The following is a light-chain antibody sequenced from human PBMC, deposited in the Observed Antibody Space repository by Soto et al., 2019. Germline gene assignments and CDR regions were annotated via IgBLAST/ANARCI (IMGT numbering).Light chain of an antibody. Sequence: DIQMTQSPSSLPASVGDSVTIPCRASQNINKYLNWYQQRSGRAPRLLIHTASSLHSGVPPRFSGSGSGSDFTLTISTLQPEDLATYYCQQYNSYSCTFGQGTKVDIK. CDR2: TAS. CDR3: QQYNSYSCT. CDR1: QNINKY. V-gene: IGKV1-39*01. J-gene: IGKJ1*01.